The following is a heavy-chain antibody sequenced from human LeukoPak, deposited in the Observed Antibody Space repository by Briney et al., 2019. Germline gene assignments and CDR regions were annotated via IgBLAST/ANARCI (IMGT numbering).Heavy chain of an antibody. CDR3: ARAPVGATHWYFDL. Sequence: SETLSLTCTVSGGPISSGSYYWSWIRQPAGKGLEWIGRIYTSGSTNYNPSLKSRVTISVDTSKNQFSLKLSSVTAADTAVYYCARAPVGATHWYFDLWGRGTLVTVSS. D-gene: IGHD1-26*01. J-gene: IGHJ2*01. CDR2: IYTSGST. V-gene: IGHV4-61*02. CDR1: GGPISSGSYY.